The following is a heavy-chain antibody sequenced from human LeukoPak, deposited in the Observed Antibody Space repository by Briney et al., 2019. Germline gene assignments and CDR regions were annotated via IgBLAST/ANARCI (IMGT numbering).Heavy chain of an antibody. CDR1: GYTFTSYG. J-gene: IGHJ5*02. D-gene: IGHD3-9*01. CDR2: ISAYNGNT. Sequence: GASVKVSCKASGYTFTSYGISWVRQAPGQGLEWMGWISAYNGNTNYAQKLQGPVTLTTDTSTSTAYMELRSLRSDDTAVYYCARPAGYFAWSDPLSWFDPWGQGTLVTVSS. V-gene: IGHV1-18*01. CDR3: ARPAGYFAWSDPLSWFDP.